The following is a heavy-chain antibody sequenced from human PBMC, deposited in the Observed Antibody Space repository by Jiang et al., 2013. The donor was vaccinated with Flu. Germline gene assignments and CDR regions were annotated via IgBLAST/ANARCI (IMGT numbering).Heavy chain of an antibody. CDR3: AAGDPNGHSSFSTPLAFDI. CDR2: IVVGSGNT. V-gene: IGHV1-58*01. CDR1: GFTFTSSA. D-gene: IGHD3-22*01. Sequence: SGAEVKKPGTSVKVSCKASGFTFTSSAVQWVRQARGQRLEWIGWIVVGSGNTNYAQKFQERVTITRDMSTSTAYMELSSLRSEDTAVYYCAAGDPNGHSSFSTPLAFDIWGQGTMVTVSS. J-gene: IGHJ3*02.